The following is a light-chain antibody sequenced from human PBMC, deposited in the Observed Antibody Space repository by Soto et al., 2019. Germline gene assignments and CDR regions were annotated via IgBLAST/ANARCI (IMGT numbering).Light chain of an antibody. CDR2: EVT. CDR1: SSEIGNYNL. J-gene: IGLJ1*01. Sequence: QSVLTQPASVSGSPGQSITISCTGTSSEIGNYNLVSWYQQHPGKAPKVMIYEVTKRPSGVSNRFSGSKSGNTASLTISGLQAEDEADYYCCSYAGSSTSYVFGTGTKVTVL. CDR3: CSYAGSSTSYV. V-gene: IGLV2-23*02.